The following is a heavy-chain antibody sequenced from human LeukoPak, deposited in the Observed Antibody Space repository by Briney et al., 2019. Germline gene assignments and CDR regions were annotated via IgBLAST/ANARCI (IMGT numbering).Heavy chain of an antibody. Sequence: GASVKVSCKASGYTFTGYYMHWVRQAPGQGLEWMGWINPNSGGTNYAQKFQGRVTMTRDTSISTAYMELSRLRSGDTAVYYCARETRNYDGAHWFDPWGQGTLVTVSS. J-gene: IGHJ5*02. CDR2: INPNSGGT. CDR1: GYTFTGYY. CDR3: ARETRNYDGAHWFDP. V-gene: IGHV1-2*02. D-gene: IGHD1-7*01.